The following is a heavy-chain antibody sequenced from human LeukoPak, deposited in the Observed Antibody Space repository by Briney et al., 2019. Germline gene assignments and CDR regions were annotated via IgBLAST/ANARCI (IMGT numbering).Heavy chain of an antibody. J-gene: IGHJ6*03. CDR2: IYYSGST. V-gene: IGHV4-59*01. Sequence: SETLSLTFAVSGGSISSYYWSWIRQPPGKGLEWIGDIYYSGSTDYNPSLKSRVTISLDTPKNQFSLKLTSLTASDTAVYYCARDLRYFDYYYYMDVWGKGTTVTVSS. CDR1: GGSISSYY. D-gene: IGHD3-9*01. CDR3: ARDLRYFDYYYYMDV.